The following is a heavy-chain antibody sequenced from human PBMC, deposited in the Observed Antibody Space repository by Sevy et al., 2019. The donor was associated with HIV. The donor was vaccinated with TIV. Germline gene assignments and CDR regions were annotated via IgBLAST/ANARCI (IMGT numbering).Heavy chain of an antibody. CDR2: VNDDGSGL. V-gene: IGHV3-7*01. J-gene: IGHJ4*02. D-gene: IGHD5-18*01. CDR1: GFTFSGSW. Sequence: GGSLRLSCVASGFTFSGSWMSWVRQAPGKGLEWIACVNDDGSGLGYVDSVRGRFTISRENTKNSLYLQKNSLRAEDTAIYYCARDRSYSALDYWGQGTLVTVSS. CDR3: ARDRSYSALDY.